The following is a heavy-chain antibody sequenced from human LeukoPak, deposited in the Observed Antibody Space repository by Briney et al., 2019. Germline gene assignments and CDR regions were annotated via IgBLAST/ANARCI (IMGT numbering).Heavy chain of an antibody. CDR3: ARDGGYCSSTRCYSFDY. CDR1: GYTFTNYY. D-gene: IGHD2-2*01. CDR2: INPNSGGT. Sequence: ASVKVSCKASGYTFTNYYIHWVRQAPGQGLEWTGWINPNSGGTNNAQKFQGRVTMTTDTPISTAYMELSRLSSDDTAVYYCARDGGYCSSTRCYSFDYWGQGTLVTVSS. J-gene: IGHJ4*02. V-gene: IGHV1-2*02.